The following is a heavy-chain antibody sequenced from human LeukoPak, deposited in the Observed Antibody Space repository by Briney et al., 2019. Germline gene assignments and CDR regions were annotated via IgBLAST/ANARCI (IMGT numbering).Heavy chain of an antibody. D-gene: IGHD2-2*01. CDR2: IIPIFGTA. V-gene: IGHV1-69*13. CDR3: ARVVVVPAAINNWFDL. J-gene: IGHJ5*02. CDR1: GGTFSSYA. Sequence: VQVSCKASGGTFSSYAISWVRQAPGQGREWMGGIIPIFGTANYAQKFQGRVTITADESTSTAYMELSSLRSEDTAVYYCARVVVVPAAINNWFDLWGQGTLVTVSS.